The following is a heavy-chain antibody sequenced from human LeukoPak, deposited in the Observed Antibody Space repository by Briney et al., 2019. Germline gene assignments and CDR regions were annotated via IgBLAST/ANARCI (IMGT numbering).Heavy chain of an antibody. J-gene: IGHJ6*02. D-gene: IGHD3-22*01. CDR3: AYSSGNPGGYYYGMDV. V-gene: IGHV5-51*01. Sequence: GESLKISCKGSGYSFTSYWIGWVRQMPGKGLEWVGIIYPGDSDTRYSPSFQGQVTISADKSISTAYLQWSSLRASDTAMYYCAYSSGNPGGYYYGMDVWGQGTTVTVSS. CDR1: GYSFTSYW. CDR2: IYPGDSDT.